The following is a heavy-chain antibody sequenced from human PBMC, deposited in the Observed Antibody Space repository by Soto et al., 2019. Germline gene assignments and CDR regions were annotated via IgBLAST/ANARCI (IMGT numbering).Heavy chain of an antibody. J-gene: IGHJ4*02. CDR1: GYTFTNND. V-gene: IGHV1-18*01. CDR2: ISPYSGKT. D-gene: IGHD3-22*01. CDR3: SRDGLLLLHGY. Sequence: QIQLVQSGTEVRKPGASAKVSCKTSGYTFTNNDVCWVRQTPGQGLEWMGWISPYSGKTNYDQKFKGRLTMTTDTSKSPVYMVLTSLTSDDTAVYYCSRDGLLLLHGYWGQGTLVTVSS.